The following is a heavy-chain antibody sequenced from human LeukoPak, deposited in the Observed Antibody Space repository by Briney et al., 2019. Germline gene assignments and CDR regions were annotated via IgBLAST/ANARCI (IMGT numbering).Heavy chain of an antibody. CDR2: IYYSGST. CDR1: GGSISSSSYY. J-gene: IGHJ3*02. D-gene: IGHD3-10*01. CDR3: ARGIMDRGVIPFDAFDI. Sequence: SETLSLTCTVSGGSISSSSYYWGWIRQPPGKGLEWIGSIYYSGSTYYNPSLKSRVTISVDTSKNQFSLKLSSVTAADTAVYYCARGIMDRGVIPFDAFDIWGQGTMVTVSS. V-gene: IGHV4-39*07.